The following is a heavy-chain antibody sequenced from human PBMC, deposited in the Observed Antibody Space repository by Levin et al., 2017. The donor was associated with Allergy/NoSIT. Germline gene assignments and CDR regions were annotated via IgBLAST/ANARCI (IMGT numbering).Heavy chain of an antibody. Sequence: SETLSLTCTVSSGSMSSGYWWTWVRQPPGKGLEWIGEISDHGGANYYPSLKGRVTISTDKSKNHFSLNLNSVTAADTAIYYCAGRDGVPDGVPYWGQGTLVTVSS. CDR3: AGRDGVPDGVPY. D-gene: IGHD5-24*01. CDR2: ISDHGGA. V-gene: IGHV4-4*02. J-gene: IGHJ4*02. CDR1: SGSMSSGYW.